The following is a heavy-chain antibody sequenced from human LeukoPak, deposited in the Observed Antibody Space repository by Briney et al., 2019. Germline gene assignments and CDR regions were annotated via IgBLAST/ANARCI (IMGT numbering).Heavy chain of an antibody. CDR3: ATRYCSGGSCYHAFDI. D-gene: IGHD2-15*01. Sequence: SETLSLTCTVSGGSISSYYWSWIRQPPGKGLEWIGYIYYSGSTNYNLSLKSRVTISVDTSKNQFSLKLSSVTAGDTAVYYCATRYCSGGSCYHAFDIWGQGTMVTVSS. J-gene: IGHJ3*02. CDR2: IYYSGST. V-gene: IGHV4-59*01. CDR1: GGSISSYY.